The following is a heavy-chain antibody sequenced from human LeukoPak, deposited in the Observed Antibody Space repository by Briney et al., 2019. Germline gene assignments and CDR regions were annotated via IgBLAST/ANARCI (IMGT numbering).Heavy chain of an antibody. D-gene: IGHD2-2*01. Sequence: GGSLRLSCAASGFTFSSYWMNWVRQAPGKGLEWVANIKQDESEKYYVDSVKGRFTISRDNAKNSLYLQMDSLRAEDTAVYYCAKASGYCSSTSCYLFDYWGQGTLVTVSS. V-gene: IGHV3-7*01. CDR1: GFTFSSYW. J-gene: IGHJ4*02. CDR2: IKQDESEK. CDR3: AKASGYCSSTSCYLFDY.